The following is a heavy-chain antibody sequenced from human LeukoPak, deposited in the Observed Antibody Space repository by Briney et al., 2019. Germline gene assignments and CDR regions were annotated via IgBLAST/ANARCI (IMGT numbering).Heavy chain of an antibody. CDR3: ARGSVPIAVAGRGAAFDI. V-gene: IGHV1-18*04. Sequence: ASVKVSCKASGYTFTSYYMHWVRQAPGQGLEWMGWISAYNGNTNYAQKLQGRVTMTTDTSTSTAYMELRSLRSDDTAVYYCARGSVPIAVAGRGAAFDIWGQGTMDTVSS. D-gene: IGHD6-19*01. CDR1: GYTFTSYY. J-gene: IGHJ3*02. CDR2: ISAYNGNT.